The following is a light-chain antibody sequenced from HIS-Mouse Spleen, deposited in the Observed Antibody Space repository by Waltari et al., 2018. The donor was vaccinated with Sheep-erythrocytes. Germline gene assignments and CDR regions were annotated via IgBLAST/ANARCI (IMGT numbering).Light chain of an antibody. V-gene: IGLV3-25*03. J-gene: IGLJ2*01. CDR1: ALPKQY. Sequence: SYELPQPPPVSVSPGQTARITCSGDALPKQYAYWYQQKPGQAPVLVIYKDSERPSGIPERFSGSSSGTTVTLTISGVQAEDEADYYCQSADSSVVFGGGTKLTVL. CDR3: QSADSSVV. CDR2: KDS.